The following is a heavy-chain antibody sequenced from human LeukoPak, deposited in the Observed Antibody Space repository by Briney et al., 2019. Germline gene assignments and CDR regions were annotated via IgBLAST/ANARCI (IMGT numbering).Heavy chain of an antibody. CDR1: GGSFSGYY. CDR3: STSLGAFDI. V-gene: IGHV4-34*01. J-gene: IGHJ3*02. Sequence: SSETLSLTCAVYGGSFSGYYWSWIRQPPGKGLEWIGEINHSGSTNYNPSLKSRVTISVDTSKNQFSLKLSSVTAADTAVYYCSTSLGAFDIWGQGTMVTVSS. D-gene: IGHD3-16*01. CDR2: INHSGST.